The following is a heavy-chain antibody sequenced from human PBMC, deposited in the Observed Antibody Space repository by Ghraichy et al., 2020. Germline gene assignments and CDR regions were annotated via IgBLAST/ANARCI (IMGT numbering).Heavy chain of an antibody. CDR1: GFNFIHYS. CDR2: ISSNGFPT. Sequence: GGSLRLSCSASGFNFIHYSMHWVRQAPGKGLECVSGISSNGFPTYYADSVKGRFTISRDNSNNTLYLLMSRLRAEDTALYYCVKDRAWAQSGTDFDAWGQGTLVTVSS. CDR3: VKDRAWAQSGTDFDA. V-gene: IGHV3-64D*08. J-gene: IGHJ4*02. D-gene: IGHD1-1*01.